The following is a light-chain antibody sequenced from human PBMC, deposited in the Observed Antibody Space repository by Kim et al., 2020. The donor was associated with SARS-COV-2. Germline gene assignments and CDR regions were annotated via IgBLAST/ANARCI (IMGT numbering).Light chain of an antibody. CDR1: KLGDKY. V-gene: IGLV3-1*01. CDR3: QAWDSRSYVV. Sequence: SYELTQPPSASVSPGQTASITCSGDKLGDKYAYWYQQKPGQSPVVVIYQDNKRPSGIPERFSGSNSGNTATLTISGTQAMDEADYYCQAWDSRSYVVFGGGTQLTVL. J-gene: IGLJ2*01. CDR2: QDN.